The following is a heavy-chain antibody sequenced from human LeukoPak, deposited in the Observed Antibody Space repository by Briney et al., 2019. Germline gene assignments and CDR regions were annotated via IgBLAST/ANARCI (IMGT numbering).Heavy chain of an antibody. Sequence: SVNVSCKASGGTFSIYAISWVRQAPGQGLEWMGGIIPIFGTANYAQKFQGRVTITADESTSTAYMELSSLRSEDTAVYYCARTYYYDSSGYYYIDYWGQGTLVTVSS. CDR1: GGTFSIYA. CDR2: IIPIFGTA. V-gene: IGHV1-69*13. CDR3: ARTYYYDSSGYYYIDY. D-gene: IGHD3-22*01. J-gene: IGHJ4*02.